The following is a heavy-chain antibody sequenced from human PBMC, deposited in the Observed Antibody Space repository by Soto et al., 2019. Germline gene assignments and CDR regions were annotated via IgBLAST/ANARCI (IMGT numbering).Heavy chain of an antibody. V-gene: IGHV4-30-4*01. D-gene: IGHD3-22*01. CDR3: ARDNYYDSSGYYYFDY. CDR1: GGSISSGDYY. Sequence: SETLSLTCTVSGGSISSGDYYWSWIRQPPGKGLEWIGYIYYSGSTYYNPSLKSRVTISVDTSKNQFSLKLSSVTAADTAVYYCARDNYYDSSGYYYFDYWGQRTPVTVSS. J-gene: IGHJ4*02. CDR2: IYYSGST.